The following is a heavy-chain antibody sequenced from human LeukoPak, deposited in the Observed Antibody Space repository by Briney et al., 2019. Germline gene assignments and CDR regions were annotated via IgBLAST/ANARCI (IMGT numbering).Heavy chain of an antibody. CDR3: ARDTPMTTASLRFNYYYYYYMDV. Sequence: ASVKVSCKASGYTFTGYYMHWVRQAPGQGLEWMGWINPNSGGTNYAQKFQGRVTMTRDTSISTAYMELSRLRSDDTAVYYCARDTPMTTASLRFNYYYYYYMDVWGKGTTVTISS. D-gene: IGHD4-17*01. V-gene: IGHV1-2*02. CDR2: INPNSGGT. J-gene: IGHJ6*03. CDR1: GYTFTGYY.